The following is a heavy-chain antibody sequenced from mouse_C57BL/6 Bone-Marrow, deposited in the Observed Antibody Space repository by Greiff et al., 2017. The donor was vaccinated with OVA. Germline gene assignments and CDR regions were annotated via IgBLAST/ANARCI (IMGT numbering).Heavy chain of an antibody. J-gene: IGHJ3*01. CDR2: INPYNGGT. D-gene: IGHD4-1*01. CDR1: GYTFTDYY. CDR3: ARQTGRESLFAY. V-gene: IGHV1-19*01. Sequence: VHVKQSGPVLVKPGASVKMSCKASGYTFTDYYMNWVKQSHGKSLEWIGVINPYNGGTSYNQKFKGKATLTVDKSSSTAYMELNSLTSEDSAVYYCARQTGRESLFAYWGQGTLVTVSA.